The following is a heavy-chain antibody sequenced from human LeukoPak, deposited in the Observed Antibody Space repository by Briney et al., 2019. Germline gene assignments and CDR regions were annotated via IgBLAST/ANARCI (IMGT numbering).Heavy chain of an antibody. CDR1: GFTFSSYG. Sequence: GRSLRLSCAASGFTFSSYGMHWVRQAPGKGLEWVAVISYGGSNKYYADSVKGRFTISRDNSKNTLYLQMNSLRAEDTAVYYCAKDDIAVAGTAYYYYGMDVWGQGTTVTVSS. V-gene: IGHV3-30*18. CDR3: AKDDIAVAGTAYYYYGMDV. CDR2: ISYGGSNK. D-gene: IGHD6-19*01. J-gene: IGHJ6*02.